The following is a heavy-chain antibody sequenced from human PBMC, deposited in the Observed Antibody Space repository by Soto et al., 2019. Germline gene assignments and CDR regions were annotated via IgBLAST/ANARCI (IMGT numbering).Heavy chain of an antibody. J-gene: IGHJ4*02. CDR2: SYYTGST. CDR3: GRQGSF. D-gene: IGHD3-16*02. CDR1: NGSISTTSYN. Sequence: QMQLQESGPGLVKPSETLSLTCTVSNGSISTTSYNWGWIRQSPGKGLEWIGTSYYTGSTSYNPSLKSRVTIAGDTSKNQVSLMLDCVTAADTAVYYCGRQGSFWGPGTLVIVSS. V-gene: IGHV4-39*01.